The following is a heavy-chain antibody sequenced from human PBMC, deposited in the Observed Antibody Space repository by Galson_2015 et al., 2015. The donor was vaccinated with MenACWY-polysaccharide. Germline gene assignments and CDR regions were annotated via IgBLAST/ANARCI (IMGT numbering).Heavy chain of an antibody. CDR3: AREGSRIVFHAFDI. CDR2: IQYDGSNK. J-gene: IGHJ3*02. CDR1: GSRFSNSG. V-gene: IGHV3-33*01. D-gene: IGHD2-2*01. Sequence: SLRLSCAASGSRFSNSGMHWVRQAPGKGLEWVAAIQYDGSNKVYADSVKGRFTISRDNSKHTVFLEMNTLGVEDTAVYYCAREGSRIVFHAFDIWGQGTMVTVSS.